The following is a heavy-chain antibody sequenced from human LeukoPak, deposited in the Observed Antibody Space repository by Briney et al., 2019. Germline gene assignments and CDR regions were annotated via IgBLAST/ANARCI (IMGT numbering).Heavy chain of an antibody. D-gene: IGHD5-18*01. Sequence: PGGSLRLSCAASGVTFSNYWMHWVRQPPGKGLVWVSRINSDGSSTAYADSVKGRFTIYRDNAKNTLYLQMNSLRAEDTAVYYCTSDTVNTAVGIDYWGQGTLVTVSS. V-gene: IGHV3-74*01. CDR2: INSDGSST. CDR1: GVTFSNYW. J-gene: IGHJ4*02. CDR3: TSDTVNTAVGIDY.